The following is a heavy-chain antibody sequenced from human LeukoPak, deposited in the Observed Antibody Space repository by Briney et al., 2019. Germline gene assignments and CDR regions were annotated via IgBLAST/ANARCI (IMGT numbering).Heavy chain of an antibody. CDR2: IYYSGST. V-gene: IGHV4-39*01. CDR3: ARPVAGTVGAFEI. Sequence: PSETLSLTCTVSGGSISSSSYYWGWIRQPPGKGLEWIGSIYYSGSTYYNPSLKSRVTISVDTSKNQFSLKLYSVTAADTAVYYCARPVAGTVGAFEIWGQGTMVTVSS. D-gene: IGHD6-19*01. CDR1: GGSISSSSYY. J-gene: IGHJ3*02.